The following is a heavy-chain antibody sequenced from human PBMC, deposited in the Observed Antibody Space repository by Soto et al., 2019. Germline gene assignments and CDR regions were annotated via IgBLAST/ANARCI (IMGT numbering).Heavy chain of an antibody. CDR3: ARDTWGSYDY. Sequence: EVQLVESGGGLVQPGGSLRLSCAASGFSFSDYYMDWVRQVPGKGLEWVGRTRNNANSYSAEYAPPVKGRFTISRHDLEDSMYLQMNNLKTEDTAVYYCARDTWGSYDYWGQGALVTVSS. CDR1: GFSFSDYY. D-gene: IGHD1-26*01. J-gene: IGHJ4*02. CDR2: TRNNANSYSA. V-gene: IGHV3-72*01.